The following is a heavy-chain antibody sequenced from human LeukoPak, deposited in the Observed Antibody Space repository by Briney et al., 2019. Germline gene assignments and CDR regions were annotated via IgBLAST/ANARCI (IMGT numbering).Heavy chain of an antibody. CDR3: AAKTGTTWYYFDY. D-gene: IGHD1-1*01. J-gene: IGHJ4*02. Sequence: SVKVSCKASGGTFSSYAISWVRQAPGQGLEWMGGIIPIFGTANYAQKFQGRVTITADESTSTAYMELSSLRSEDTAVYYYAAKTGTTWYYFDYWGQGTLVTVSS. V-gene: IGHV1-69*13. CDR2: IIPIFGTA. CDR1: GGTFSSYA.